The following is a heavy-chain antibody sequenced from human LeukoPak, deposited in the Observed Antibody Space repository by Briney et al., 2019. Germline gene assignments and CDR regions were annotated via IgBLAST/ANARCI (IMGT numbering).Heavy chain of an antibody. J-gene: IGHJ4*02. CDR3: ARAYDSRTSYYFDY. D-gene: IGHD3-22*01. V-gene: IGHV4-30-4*01. CDR1: GGSISSGDYY. CDR2: IYYSGST. Sequence: SETLSLTCTVSGGSISSGDYYWSWIRQPPGKGLEWIGYIYYSGSTYYNPSLKSRVTISVDTSKNQFSLKLSSVTAADTAVYYCARAYDSRTSYYFDYWGQGTLVTVSS.